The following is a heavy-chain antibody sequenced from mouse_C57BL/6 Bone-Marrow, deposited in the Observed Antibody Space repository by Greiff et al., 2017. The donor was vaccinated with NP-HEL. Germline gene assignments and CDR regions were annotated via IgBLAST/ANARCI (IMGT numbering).Heavy chain of an antibody. CDR1: GYAFTNSL. D-gene: IGHD2-5*01. CDR3: ARARYSNYDY. V-gene: IGHV1-54*01. J-gene: IGHJ2*01. Sequence: VQLQQSGAELVRPGTSVKVSCKASGYAFTNSLIEWVKQRPGQGLEWIGVINPGSGGTNYNEKFKGKATLTADKSSSTAYMQLSSLTSEDSAVYFCARARYSNYDYWGQGTTLTVSS. CDR2: INPGSGGT.